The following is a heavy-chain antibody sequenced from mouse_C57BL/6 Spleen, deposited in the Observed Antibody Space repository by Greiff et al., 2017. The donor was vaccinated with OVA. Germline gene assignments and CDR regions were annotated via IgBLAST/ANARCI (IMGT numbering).Heavy chain of an antibody. D-gene: IGHD1-1*01. J-gene: IGHJ4*01. CDR1: GFTFSDYG. V-gene: IGHV5-17*01. CDR2: ISSGSSTI. CDR3: AIDYYGSSYYAMDY. Sequence: EVQLVESGGGLVKPGGSLKLSCAASGFTFSDYGMHWVRQAPEKGLEWVAYISSGSSTIYYADTVKGRFTISRDNAKNTLFLQMTSLRSEDTAMYYCAIDYYGSSYYAMDYWGQGTSVTVSS.